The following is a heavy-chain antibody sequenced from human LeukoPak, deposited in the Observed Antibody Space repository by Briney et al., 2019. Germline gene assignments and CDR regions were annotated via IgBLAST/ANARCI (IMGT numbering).Heavy chain of an antibody. J-gene: IGHJ4*02. V-gene: IGHV4-59*12. CDR1: GGSISSYH. CDR2: IYYSGST. Sequence: PSETLSLTCTVSGGSISSYHWSWIRQPPGKGLEWIGYIYYSGSTNYNPSLKSRVTISVDTSKNQFSLKLSSVTAADTAVYYCARRTYNWNYGYGYWGQGTLVTVSS. D-gene: IGHD1-7*01. CDR3: ARRTYNWNYGYGY.